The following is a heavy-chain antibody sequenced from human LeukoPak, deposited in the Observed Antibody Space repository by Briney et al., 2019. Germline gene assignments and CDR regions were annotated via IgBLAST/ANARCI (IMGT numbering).Heavy chain of an antibody. CDR1: GGSISSYY. Sequence: PSETLSLTCTVSGGSISSYYWSWIRQPPGKGLEWIGYIYYSGSTNYNPSLKSRVTISVDTSKNQFSLKLSSVTAADTAVYYCARGPGSGYLPRWGQGTLVTVSS. CDR2: IYYSGST. J-gene: IGHJ4*02. D-gene: IGHD3-22*01. CDR3: ARGPGSGYLPR. V-gene: IGHV4-59*12.